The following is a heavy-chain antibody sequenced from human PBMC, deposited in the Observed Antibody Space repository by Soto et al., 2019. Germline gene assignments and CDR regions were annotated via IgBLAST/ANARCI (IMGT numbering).Heavy chain of an antibody. CDR3: AKVSLGALTFTDYYYYGLDV. V-gene: IGHV3-23*01. CDR2: ISGGGGTT. D-gene: IGHD1-26*01. CDR1: GFTFITYA. Sequence: PGGSLRLSCASSGFTFITYAMNWVRQAPGKGLEWVSAISGGGGTTYSADSVKGRVTISRDNSKNTLYLQMNSLRAEDTAVYYCAKVSLGALTFTDYYYYGLDVWGQGTTVTVSS. J-gene: IGHJ6*02.